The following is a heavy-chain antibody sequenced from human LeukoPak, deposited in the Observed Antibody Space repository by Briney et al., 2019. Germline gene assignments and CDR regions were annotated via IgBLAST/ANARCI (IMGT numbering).Heavy chain of an antibody. D-gene: IGHD6-13*01. Sequence: SETLSLTCTVSGGSISSYYWSWIRQPAGRGLEWIGRIYTSGSTNYNPSLKSRVTMSVDTSKNQFSLKLSSVTAADTAVYYCARGTKYSSSWSPFDYWGQGTLVTVSS. V-gene: IGHV4-4*07. CDR1: GGSISSYY. CDR3: ARGTKYSSSWSPFDY. CDR2: IYTSGST. J-gene: IGHJ4*02.